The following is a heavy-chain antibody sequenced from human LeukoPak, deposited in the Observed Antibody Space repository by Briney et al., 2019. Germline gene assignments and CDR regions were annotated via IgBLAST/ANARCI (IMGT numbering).Heavy chain of an antibody. D-gene: IGHD6-13*01. Sequence: GASLKVSCKASGGTFSSYAISWVRQAPGQGLEWMGRIIPILGIANYAQKFQGRVTITADKSTSTAYMELSSLRSEDTAVYYCARDRDSSSWKEFDYWGQGTLVTVSS. CDR3: ARDRDSSSWKEFDY. V-gene: IGHV1-69*04. J-gene: IGHJ4*02. CDR2: IIPILGIA. CDR1: GGTFSSYA.